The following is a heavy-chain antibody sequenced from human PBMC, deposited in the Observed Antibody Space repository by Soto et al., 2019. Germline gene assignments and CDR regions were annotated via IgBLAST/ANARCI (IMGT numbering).Heavy chain of an antibody. Sequence: QVQLVQSGAEVKKPGSSVKVSCKASGGTFSSYAISWVRQAPGQGLEWMGGIIPIFGTANYAQKFQGRVTITANKSTSTGYMELSSLRSEDTAVYYCAGDVNYGSGSYSHYYYGMDVWGQGTTVTVSS. CDR1: GGTFSSYA. CDR3: AGDVNYGSGSYSHYYYGMDV. J-gene: IGHJ6*02. V-gene: IGHV1-69*06. CDR2: IIPIFGTA. D-gene: IGHD3-10*01.